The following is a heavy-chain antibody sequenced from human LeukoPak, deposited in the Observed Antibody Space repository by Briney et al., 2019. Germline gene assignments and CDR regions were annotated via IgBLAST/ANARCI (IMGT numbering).Heavy chain of an antibody. D-gene: IGHD3/OR15-3a*01. CDR1: GYSFTSYW. J-gene: IGHJ5*02. CDR3: ARRLPGLAAGGNWFDP. Sequence: GESLKISCKGSGYSFTSYWIGWVRQMPGKGLEWMGIIYPGDSDTRYSPSFQGQVTISADKSISTAYLQWSNLEASDTAMYYCARRLPGLAAGGNWFDPWGQGTLVTVSS. V-gene: IGHV5-51*01. CDR2: IYPGDSDT.